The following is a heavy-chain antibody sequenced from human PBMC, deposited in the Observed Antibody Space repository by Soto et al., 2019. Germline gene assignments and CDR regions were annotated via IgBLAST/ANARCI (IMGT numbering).Heavy chain of an antibody. J-gene: IGHJ4*02. V-gene: IGHV1-18*01. CDR3: ARVGTPIDY. Sequence: QVQLVQSGAEVKKPGASVKVSCKASGYTFTNFGISWVRQAPGQGLEWIGWISAYNGNTNYAQNFQGRVTMTTDTATSTAYMELRRLRSADTAVYYCARVGTPIDYWGQGTLVTVSS. D-gene: IGHD7-27*01. CDR2: ISAYNGNT. CDR1: GYTFTNFG.